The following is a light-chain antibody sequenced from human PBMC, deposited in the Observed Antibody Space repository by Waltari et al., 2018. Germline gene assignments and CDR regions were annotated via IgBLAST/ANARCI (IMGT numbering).Light chain of an antibody. CDR1: SCSIDHKS. CDR2: EDK. J-gene: IGLJ3*02. Sequence: NFMLTQPHSVSGSPGETVTISCPRSSCSIDHKSVQWYQPRPGSAPTTVIYEDKQRPFGVPDRFSGSIDSSSNSASLTISGLKTEDEAEYYCQSYDTNNRVFGGGTMLTVL. V-gene: IGLV6-57*04. CDR3: QSYDTNNRV.